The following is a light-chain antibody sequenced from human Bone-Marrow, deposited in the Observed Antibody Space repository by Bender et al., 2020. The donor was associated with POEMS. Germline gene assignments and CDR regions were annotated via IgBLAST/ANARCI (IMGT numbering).Light chain of an antibody. CDR2: EVN. Sequence: QSALTQPPSVSGSPGQSVTISCTGTSADVGSYNRVSWYQQPPGTAPKLMIYEVNNRPSGVPDRFSGSKSGNTASLTISGLQAEDEADYYCSSYTSTIPMIFGGGTKLTVL. J-gene: IGLJ2*01. CDR1: SADVGSYNR. CDR3: SSYTSTIPMI. V-gene: IGLV2-18*02.